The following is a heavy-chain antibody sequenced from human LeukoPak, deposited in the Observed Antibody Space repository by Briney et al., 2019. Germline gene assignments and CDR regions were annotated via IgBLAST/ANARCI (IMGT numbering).Heavy chain of an antibody. J-gene: IGHJ4*02. CDR3: ARTFREFDY. CDR2: IYYSGST. V-gene: IGHV4-59*01. Sequence: PSETLSLTCTVSGGPISSYYWSWIRQPPGKGLEWIWYIYYSGSTNYNPSLKSRVTISVDTSKNQFSLKLSSVTAADTAVYYCARTFREFDYWGQGTLVTVSS. CDR1: GGPISSYY.